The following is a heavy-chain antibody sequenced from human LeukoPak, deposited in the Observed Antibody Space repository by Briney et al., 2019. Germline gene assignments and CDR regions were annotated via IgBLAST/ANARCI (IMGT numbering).Heavy chain of an antibody. D-gene: IGHD1-20*01. CDR2: INTNTGNP. V-gene: IGHV7-4-1*02. CDR3: ARVLGITGTSLPFDY. J-gene: IGHJ4*02. CDR1: GYTFTSYA. Sequence: ASVKVSCKASGYTFTSYAMNWVRQAPGQGLEWRGWINTNTGNPTYAQGFTGRFVFSLDTSVSTAYLQISSLKAEDTAVYYCARVLGITGTSLPFDYWGQGTLVTVSS.